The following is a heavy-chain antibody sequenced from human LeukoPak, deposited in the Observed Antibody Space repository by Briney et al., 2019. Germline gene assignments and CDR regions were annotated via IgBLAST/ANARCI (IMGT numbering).Heavy chain of an antibody. D-gene: IGHD6-19*01. CDR1: GGSISSYY. V-gene: IGHV4-59*01. CDR3: ARDSGPRFDY. Sequence: PSETLSLTCTVSGGSISSYYWSWIRQPPGNGLEWIGYIYYSGSTNYNPSLKSRATISVDTSKNQSSLKVSSVTAADTAVYYCARDSGPRFDYWGQGTLVTVSS. CDR2: IYYSGST. J-gene: IGHJ4*02.